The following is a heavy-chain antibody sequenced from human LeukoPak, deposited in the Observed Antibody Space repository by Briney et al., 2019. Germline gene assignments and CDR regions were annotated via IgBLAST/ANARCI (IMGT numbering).Heavy chain of an antibody. CDR2: ISGGSA. CDR1: GFTFSSYA. J-gene: IGHJ6*03. D-gene: IGHD3-3*01. V-gene: IGHV3-23*01. CDR3: AKDRSSRYDFWSGSFSHYYYYYMDV. Sequence: PEGSLRLSCAASGFTFSSYAMSWVRQAPGKGLEWVSAISGGSADYADSVKGRFSISIDNSKNTLYLQMNGLRAEDTAVYYCAKDRSSRYDFWSGSFSHYYYYYMDVWGKGTTVTVSS.